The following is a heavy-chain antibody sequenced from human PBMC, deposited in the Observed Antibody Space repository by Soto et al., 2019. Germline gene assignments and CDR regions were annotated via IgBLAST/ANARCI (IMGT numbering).Heavy chain of an antibody. CDR2: IYYTGST. D-gene: IGHD2-8*01. CDR3: ARARCTNGVCRRDAFDI. CDR1: GGSISSADYY. J-gene: IGHJ3*02. Sequence: QVQLQESGPGLVKPSQTLSLTCTVSGGSISSADYYWSWIRQHPGKGLEWIGYIYYTGSTYYNPSLTRRTTISVDTPKNQFSLKLSSVTAADTPVYYCARARCTNGVCRRDAFDIWGQGTMVTVSS. V-gene: IGHV4-31*03.